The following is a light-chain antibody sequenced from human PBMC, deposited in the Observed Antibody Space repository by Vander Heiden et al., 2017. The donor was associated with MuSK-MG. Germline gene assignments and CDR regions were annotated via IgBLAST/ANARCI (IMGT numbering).Light chain of an antibody. V-gene: IGKV1-5*03. CDR1: QSISSW. Sequence: DTQMTQSPSTLSASVGDRVIITCRASQSISSWLAWYQQKPGKAPKLLIYKASSLESGVPSRFSGSGSGTEFALTISSLQPDDFASYYCQQDISYPWTFGQGTTVEIK. CDR2: KAS. CDR3: QQDISYPWT. J-gene: IGKJ1*01.